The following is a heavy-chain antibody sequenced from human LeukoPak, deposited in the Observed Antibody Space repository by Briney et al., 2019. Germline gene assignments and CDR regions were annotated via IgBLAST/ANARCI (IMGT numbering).Heavy chain of an antibody. CDR2: IDWDDDK. V-gene: IGHV2-70*04. Sequence: SGPTLVNPTQTLTLTCTFSGFSLSTSEMRVSWIRQPPGKALEWLARIDWDDDKFYSASLKTRLTIFKDTSKHQVVLTMTNMDPVDTATYYCARTQSCSRASCYDDYWGQGTLVTVSS. CDR3: ARTQSCSRASCYDDY. J-gene: IGHJ4*02. D-gene: IGHD2-2*01. CDR1: GFSLSTSEMR.